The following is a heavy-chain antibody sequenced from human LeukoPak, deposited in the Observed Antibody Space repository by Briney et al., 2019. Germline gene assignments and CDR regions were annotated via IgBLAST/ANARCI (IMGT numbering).Heavy chain of an antibody. CDR2: ISYDGNNK. D-gene: IGHD6-13*01. V-gene: IGHV3-30-3*01. Sequence: PGGSLRLSCAASGFSFSSYSMHWVRQAPGKGLEWVAVISYDGNNKYYADSVKGRFTISRDNAKNSLYLQMNSLRAEDTALYHCARATGAAAELFDYWGQGTLVTVSS. CDR1: GFSFSSYS. CDR3: ARATGAAAELFDY. J-gene: IGHJ4*02.